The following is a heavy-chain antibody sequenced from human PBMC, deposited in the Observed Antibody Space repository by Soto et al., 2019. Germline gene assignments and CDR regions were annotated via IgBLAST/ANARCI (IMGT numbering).Heavy chain of an antibody. Sequence: ASVKVSCKASGYTFTNFGISWVRQAPGQGLEWMGWISAYNGNTNYAQKFQGRVTMTTDTSTSTAYMEVRSLRFDDTAVYYCANRGTPLDYWSQGTLVTGSS. D-gene: IGHD3-16*01. J-gene: IGHJ4*02. CDR1: GYTFTNFG. V-gene: IGHV1-18*01. CDR2: ISAYNGNT. CDR3: ANRGTPLDY.